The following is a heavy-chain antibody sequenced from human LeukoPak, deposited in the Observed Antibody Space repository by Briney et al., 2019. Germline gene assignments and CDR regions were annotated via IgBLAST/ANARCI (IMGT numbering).Heavy chain of an antibody. Sequence: ASVKVSCKASVYTFTCYYMHWVRQAPGQGLEWMGWINPNSGGTNYAQKFQGRVTMTRDTSISTAYMELSRLRSDDTAVYYCARVGITIFGVVRGYFDYWGQGTLVTVSS. CDR2: INPNSGGT. V-gene: IGHV1-2*02. D-gene: IGHD3-3*01. CDR1: VYTFTCYY. J-gene: IGHJ4*02. CDR3: ARVGITIFGVVRGYFDY.